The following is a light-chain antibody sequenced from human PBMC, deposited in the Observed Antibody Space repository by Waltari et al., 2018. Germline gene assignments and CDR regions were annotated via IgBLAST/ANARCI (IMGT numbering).Light chain of an antibody. CDR2: GAS. V-gene: IGKV3-15*01. CDR3: QHYNKLPLT. CDR1: QSVGSS. J-gene: IGKJ4*01. Sequence: EIVMTQSPAILSVSPGEGATLSCRASQSVGSSLAWYQQKPGHAPRLLIFGASTRATGIPARFSGSGSGTEFTLSITSLQSEDSALYFCQHYNKLPLTFGGGTKVEIK.